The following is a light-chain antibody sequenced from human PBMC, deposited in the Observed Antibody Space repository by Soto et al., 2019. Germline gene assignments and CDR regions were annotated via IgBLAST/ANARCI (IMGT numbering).Light chain of an antibody. CDR3: GQALHSPL. V-gene: IGKV2-28*01. J-gene: IGKJ5*01. CDR2: LGS. Sequence: DLVMTQSPLSLPVTPGSPASIYCTSSQSLLHSNGYNYLDWYXQNXGQCPQLVIYLGSNRAPGVPDRVSGSESGADFTLKISRVEAEDGGVDCCGQALHSPLFAQGTRL. CDR1: QSLLHSNGYNY.